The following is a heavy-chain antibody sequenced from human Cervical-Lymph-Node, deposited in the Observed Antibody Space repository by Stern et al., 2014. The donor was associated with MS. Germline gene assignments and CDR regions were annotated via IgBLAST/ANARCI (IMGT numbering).Heavy chain of an antibody. J-gene: IGHJ5*01. V-gene: IGHV3-9*01. Sequence: EVELLESGGGLVQPGRSLRLSCAASGFTFEDYAMHWVRQTPGKGLEWVAGINWNSGSAGYADSVRGRFTISRDNAKNSLFLQMNGLRADDTALYYCAKAENDLLAPDSWGQGTLVTVSS. CDR2: INWNSGSA. D-gene: IGHD1-1*01. CDR3: AKAENDLLAPDS. CDR1: GFTFEDYA.